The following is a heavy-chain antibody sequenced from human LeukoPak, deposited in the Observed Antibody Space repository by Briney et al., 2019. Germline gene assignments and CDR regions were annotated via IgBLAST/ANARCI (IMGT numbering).Heavy chain of an antibody. CDR3: ARALGEMAKRKPFDY. J-gene: IGHJ4*02. CDR2: ISSSSSYI. D-gene: IGHD5-24*01. Sequence: PGGSLRLSCAAPGFTFSSYSMNWVRQAPGKGLEWVSSISSSSSYIYYADSVKGRFTISRDNAKNSLYLQMNSLRAEDTAVYYCARALGEMAKRKPFDYWGQGTLVTVSS. V-gene: IGHV3-21*01. CDR1: GFTFSSYS.